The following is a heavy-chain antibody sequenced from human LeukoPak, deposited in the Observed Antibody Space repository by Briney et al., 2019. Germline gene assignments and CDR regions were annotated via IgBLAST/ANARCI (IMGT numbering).Heavy chain of an antibody. J-gene: IGHJ6*04. Sequence: GGSLRLSCAASGFTFSSYGMHWVRQAPGKGLEWVAVIWYDGSNKYYADSVKGRFTISRDNSKSTLYLQMNSLRAEDTAVYYCAKDTAMVTYRGYYYYGMDVWGKGTTVTVSS. CDR3: AKDTAMVTYRGYYYYGMDV. CDR1: GFTFSSYG. V-gene: IGHV3-33*06. D-gene: IGHD5-18*01. CDR2: IWYDGSNK.